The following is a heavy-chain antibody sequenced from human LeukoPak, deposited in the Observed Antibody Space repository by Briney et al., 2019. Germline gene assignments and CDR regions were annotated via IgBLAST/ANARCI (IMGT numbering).Heavy chain of an antibody. D-gene: IGHD2-2*02. Sequence: ASVKVSCKASGYTFTSYGISWVRQAPGQGLEWMGWISAYNGNTNYAQKLQGRVTMTTDTSTSTAYMELRSLRSDDTAVYYCARTGYCSSTSCYKTPYNWFDPWGQGTPVTVSS. J-gene: IGHJ5*02. V-gene: IGHV1-18*01. CDR3: ARTGYCSSTSCYKTPYNWFDP. CDR2: ISAYNGNT. CDR1: GYTFTSYG.